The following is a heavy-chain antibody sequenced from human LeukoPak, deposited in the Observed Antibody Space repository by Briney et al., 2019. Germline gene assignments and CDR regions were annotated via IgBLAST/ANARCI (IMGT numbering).Heavy chain of an antibody. CDR1: GYTFTGYC. V-gene: IGHV1-2*02. D-gene: IGHD2-2*01. J-gene: IGHJ5*02. Sequence: ASVKVSCKASGYTFTGYCMHWVRQAPGQGLEWMGWINPNSGGTNYAQKFQGRVTMTRDTSISTAYMELSRLRSDDTAVYYCARASSRLNNWFDPWGQGTLVTVSS. CDR2: INPNSGGT. CDR3: ARASSRLNNWFDP.